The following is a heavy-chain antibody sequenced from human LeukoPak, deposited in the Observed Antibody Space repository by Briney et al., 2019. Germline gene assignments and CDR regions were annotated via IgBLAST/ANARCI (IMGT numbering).Heavy chain of an antibody. J-gene: IGHJ4*02. Sequence: GASLRLSCASSFIFFSCYGIYCVRQAPGKGPEWVAVISNDGSNKYYADSVKGRFTISRDNAKNTLDLQMNSLRAEDTAVYYCARDVRHGMRRGTYSGRYISAYIYDYWGQGTLVTVSS. CDR1: FIFFSCYG. CDR2: ISNDGSNK. V-gene: IGHV3-30*03. D-gene: IGHD1-26*01. CDR3: ARDVRHGMRRGTYSGRYISAYIYDY.